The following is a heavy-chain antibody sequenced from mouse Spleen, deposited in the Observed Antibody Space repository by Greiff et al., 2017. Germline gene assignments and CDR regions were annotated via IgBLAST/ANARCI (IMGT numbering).Heavy chain of an antibody. Sequence: EVHLVESGPGLVKPSQSLSLTCSVTGYSITSGYYWNWIRQFPGNKLEWMGYISYDGSNNYNPSLKNRISITRDTSKNQFFLKLNSVTTEDTATYYCARGSALFAYWGRGTLVTVSA. V-gene: IGHV3-6*01. CDR1: GYSITSGYY. CDR2: ISYDGSN. J-gene: IGHJ3*01. CDR3: ARGSALFAY.